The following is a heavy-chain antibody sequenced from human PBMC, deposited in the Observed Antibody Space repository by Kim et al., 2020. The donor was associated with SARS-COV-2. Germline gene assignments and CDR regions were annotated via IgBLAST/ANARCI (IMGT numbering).Heavy chain of an antibody. D-gene: IGHD5-18*01. Sequence: SLKSRVTISVDTSKNQFSLKLSSVTAADTAVYYCARDRNGYSYVYGMDVWGQGTTVTVSS. CDR3: ARDRNGYSYVYGMDV. J-gene: IGHJ6*02. V-gene: IGHV4-59*01.